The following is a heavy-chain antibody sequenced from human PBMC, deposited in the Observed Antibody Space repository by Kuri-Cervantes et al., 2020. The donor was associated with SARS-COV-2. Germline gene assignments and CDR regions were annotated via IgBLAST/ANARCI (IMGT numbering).Heavy chain of an antibody. V-gene: IGHV4-61*08. J-gene: IGHJ6*02. D-gene: IGHD2-2*02. Sequence: SETLSPTCTVSGGSISSGAYYWSWIRQPPGKGLEWIGYIYYSGSTNYNPSLKSRVTISVDTSKNQFSLKLSSVTAADTAVYYCARDPRHYCSSTSCYSYYGMDVLGQGTTVTVSS. CDR1: GGSISSGAYY. CDR3: ARDPRHYCSSTSCYSYYGMDV. CDR2: IYYSGST.